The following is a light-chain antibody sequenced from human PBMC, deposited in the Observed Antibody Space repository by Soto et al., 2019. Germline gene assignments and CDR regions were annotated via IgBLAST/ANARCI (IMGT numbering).Light chain of an antibody. CDR3: QQYDNLPRIFT. Sequence: DIQMTQSPSSLSASVGDRVTITCQASQDISNYLNWYQQKPGKAPKLLIYDASNLETGVPSRFSGSGSGTDFTFTISSLKPEDIATYYCQQYDNLPRIFTFGPGTKVDIK. CDR2: DAS. CDR1: QDISNY. V-gene: IGKV1-33*01. J-gene: IGKJ3*01.